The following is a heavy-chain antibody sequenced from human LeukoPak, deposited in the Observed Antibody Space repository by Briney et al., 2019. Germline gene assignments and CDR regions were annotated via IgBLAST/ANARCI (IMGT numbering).Heavy chain of an antibody. D-gene: IGHD1-1*01. CDR3: AREGGTTWGEFDY. V-gene: IGHV1-2*02. J-gene: IGHJ4*02. CDR1: GCTFSSYC. CDR2: INPNSGGT. Sequence: ASVTVSCKASGCTFSSYCISLVRQAPGHGLEWIGWINPNSGGTNYAQKFQGRITMTRDTSISTGYMVLSRLRSDDTAVYYCAREGGTTWGEFDYWGQGTLVTVSS.